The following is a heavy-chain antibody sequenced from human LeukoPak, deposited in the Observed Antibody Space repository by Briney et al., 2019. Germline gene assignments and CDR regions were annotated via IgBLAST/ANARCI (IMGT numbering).Heavy chain of an antibody. CDR2: IYHSGST. CDR3: AGGLVITYYYFDY. V-gene: IGHV4-39*07. J-gene: IGHJ4*02. Sequence: SETLSLTCTVSGGSISSSSYYWGWIRQPPGKGLEWIGYIYHSGSTYYNPSLKSRVTISVDRSKNQFSLKLSSVTAADTAVYYCAGGLVITYYYFDYWGQGTLVTVSS. CDR1: GGSISSSSYY. D-gene: IGHD3-22*01.